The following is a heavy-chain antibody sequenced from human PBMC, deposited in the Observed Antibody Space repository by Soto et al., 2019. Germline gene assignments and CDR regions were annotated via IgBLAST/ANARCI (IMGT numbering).Heavy chain of an antibody. CDR2: ISYDGIKK. CDR3: AKDRYGGNPDYYYGMDV. J-gene: IGHJ6*02. D-gene: IGHD2-15*01. Sequence: QVQLVVSGGGVVQPGRSLRLSCTASGFTFSNYGMHWVRQAPGKGLEWVAVISYDGIKKNYADSVKGRFTISRDNSKHTLYLQMNSLRADDTAVYYCAKDRYGGNPDYYYGMDVWGQGTTVTVSS. CDR1: GFTFSNYG. V-gene: IGHV3-30*18.